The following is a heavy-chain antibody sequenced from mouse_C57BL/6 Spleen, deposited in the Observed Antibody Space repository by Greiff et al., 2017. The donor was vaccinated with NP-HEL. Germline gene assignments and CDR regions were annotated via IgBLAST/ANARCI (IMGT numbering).Heavy chain of an antibody. D-gene: IGHD2-3*01. Sequence: QVQLKQPGAELVRPGSSVKLSCKASGYTFTSYWMDWVKQRPGQGLEWIGNIYPSDSETHYNQKFTDKATLTVDKSSSTAYMQLSSLTSEDSAVYYCARSGNDYAMDCWGQGTSVTVSS. CDR3: ARSGNDYAMDC. CDR1: GYTFTSYW. V-gene: IGHV1-61*01. J-gene: IGHJ4*01. CDR2: IYPSDSET.